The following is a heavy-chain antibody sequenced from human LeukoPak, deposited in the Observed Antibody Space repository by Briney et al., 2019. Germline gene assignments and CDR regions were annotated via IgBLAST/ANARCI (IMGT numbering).Heavy chain of an antibody. J-gene: IGHJ3*02. D-gene: IGHD1-26*01. CDR1: GFTFSNAL. V-gene: IGHV3-15*01. Sequence: PGGSLRLSCAASGFTFSNALMSWVRQAPGKGLEWVGRIKTKHDGGTTDYDDPVKGRFTISRDDSKNTLYLLMNSLKPEDTAVYYCTTEVLDGATDGTFDIWGQGKMVTVSS. CDR3: TTEVLDGATDGTFDI. CDR2: IKTKHDGGTT.